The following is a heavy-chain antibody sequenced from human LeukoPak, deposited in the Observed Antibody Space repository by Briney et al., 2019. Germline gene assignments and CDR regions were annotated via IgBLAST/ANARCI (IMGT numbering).Heavy chain of an antibody. J-gene: IGHJ6*02. CDR2: IYSGGST. V-gene: IGHV3-53*04. CDR3: ACRCGSYWGYDYYGMDV. Sequence: GGSLRLSCAASGFTVSSNYMSWVRQAPGNRLEWVSVIYSGGSTYYADSVKGRFTISRHNSKNTLYLQMNSPRAEDTAVYYCACRCGSYWGYDYYGMDVWGQGTTVTVSS. CDR1: GFTVSSNY. D-gene: IGHD1-26*01.